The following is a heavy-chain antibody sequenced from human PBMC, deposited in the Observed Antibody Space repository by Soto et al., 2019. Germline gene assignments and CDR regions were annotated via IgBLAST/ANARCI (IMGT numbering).Heavy chain of an antibody. V-gene: IGHV1-69*13. CDR1: GGTFSSYA. Sequence: SVKVSCKASGGTFSSYAISWVRQAPGQGLEWMGGIIPIFGTANYAQKFQGRVTITADESTSTAYMELSSLRSEDTAVYYCARDLKYYYDSSGYYRLDYWGQGTLVTVPS. D-gene: IGHD3-22*01. CDR3: ARDLKYYYDSSGYYRLDY. J-gene: IGHJ4*02. CDR2: IIPIFGTA.